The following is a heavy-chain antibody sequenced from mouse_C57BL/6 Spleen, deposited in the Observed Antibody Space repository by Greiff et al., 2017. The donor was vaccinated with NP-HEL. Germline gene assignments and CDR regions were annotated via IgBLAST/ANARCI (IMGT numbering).Heavy chain of an antibody. Sequence: EVQVVESGGGLVQPKGSLKLSCAASGFSFNTYAMNWVRQAPGKGLEWVARIRSKSNNYATYYADSVKDRFTISRDDSESMLYLQMNNLKTEDTAMYYCVRHARDYFDYWGQGTTLTVSS. V-gene: IGHV10-1*01. CDR1: GFSFNTYA. CDR3: VRHARDYFDY. D-gene: IGHD3-1*01. J-gene: IGHJ2*01. CDR2: IRSKSNNYAT.